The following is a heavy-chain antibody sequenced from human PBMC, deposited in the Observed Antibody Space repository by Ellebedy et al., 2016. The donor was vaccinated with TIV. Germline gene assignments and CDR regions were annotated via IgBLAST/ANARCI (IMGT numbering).Heavy chain of an antibody. CDR2: INPNTGAT. D-gene: IGHD5/OR15-5a*01. CDR3: AKALSVYDYYVLDF. J-gene: IGHJ4*02. V-gene: IGHV1-2*02. CDR1: GYTFAGYY. Sequence: AASVKVSCKTSGYTFAGYYIHWVRQAPGQGLEWMGWINPNTGATNYAKKFQGRVTMTRATSISTTYTELNSLRSDDAAVYYCAKALSVYDYYVLDFWGQGTLLTVSS.